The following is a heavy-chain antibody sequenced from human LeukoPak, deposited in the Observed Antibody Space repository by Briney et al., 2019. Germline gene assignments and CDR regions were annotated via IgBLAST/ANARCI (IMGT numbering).Heavy chain of an antibody. D-gene: IGHD1-14*01. CDR2: ITGSGHTT. J-gene: IGHJ2*01. V-gene: IGHV3-23*01. CDR1: GFTFSSYA. Sequence: PGGSLRLSCAASGFTFSSYAMSWVRQAPGKGLEWVSGITGSGHTTYYADSVKGRFTISRDNSKNTLYVQMNSLRAEDTAVYYCAKAIRTRGGYFDLWGGGTLSLSPQ. CDR3: AKAIRTRGGYFDL.